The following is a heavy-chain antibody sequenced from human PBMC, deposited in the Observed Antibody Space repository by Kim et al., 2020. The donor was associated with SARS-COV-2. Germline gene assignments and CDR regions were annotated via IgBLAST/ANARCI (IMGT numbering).Heavy chain of an antibody. CDR2: ISGSGGST. Sequence: GGSLRLSCAASGFTFSSYAMSWVRQAPGKGLEWVSAISGSGGSTYYADSVKGRFTISRDNSKNTLYLQMNILRAEDTAVYYCAKDRRSGYSSSWYGVDWFDPWGQGTLVTVSS. CDR1: GFTFSSYA. J-gene: IGHJ5*02. CDR3: AKDRRSGYSSSWYGVDWFDP. D-gene: IGHD6-13*01. V-gene: IGHV3-23*01.